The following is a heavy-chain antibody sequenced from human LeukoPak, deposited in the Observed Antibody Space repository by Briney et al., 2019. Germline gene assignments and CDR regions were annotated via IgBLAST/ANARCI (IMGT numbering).Heavy chain of an antibody. D-gene: IGHD3-16*01. CDR1: GFSLSNHW. CDR2: IDPDGSVA. V-gene: IGHV3-74*01. J-gene: IGHJ3*01. Sequence: TGGSLRLSCEASGFSLSNHWMHWVRQAPGKGLVWVAHIDPDGSVANYGDSVKGLFTISRDNAKNTLYLQMDSLRAEDTAVYYCARELGRGGSAFDVWGQGTMVTVSS. CDR3: ARELGRGGSAFDV.